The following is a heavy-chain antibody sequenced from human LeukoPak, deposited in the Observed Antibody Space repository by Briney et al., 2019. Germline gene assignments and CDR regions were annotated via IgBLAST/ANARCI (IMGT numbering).Heavy chain of an antibody. J-gene: IGHJ6*02. CDR2: IHHLGNT. Sequence: SGTLSLTCSVSGVSLIGNNWWTWVRQSPGKALEWIGEIHHLGNTNYNPSLKSRVSMSLDKSKNELSLRLISVIAADTAVYYCARDWRGSGSYWPLFHGMDVWGQGTTVTVSS. D-gene: IGHD3-10*01. CDR3: ARDWRGSGSYWPLFHGMDV. V-gene: IGHV4-4*02. CDR1: GVSLIGNNW.